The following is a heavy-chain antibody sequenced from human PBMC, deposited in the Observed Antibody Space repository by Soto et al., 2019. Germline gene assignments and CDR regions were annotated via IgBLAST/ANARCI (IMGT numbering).Heavy chain of an antibody. CDR1: GYTFTRYG. CDR2: ISGYNGDA. Sequence: ASVKVSCKASGYTFTRYGISWVRQAPGQGLQWMGWISGYNGDANYAQRFQGRVSMTIDTSTTTAYMELRTLTSDDTSVYYCAKNGQPPYYYYGLDVWGQGTTVTVSS. J-gene: IGHJ6*02. D-gene: IGHD2-8*01. V-gene: IGHV1-18*01. CDR3: AKNGQPPYYYYGLDV.